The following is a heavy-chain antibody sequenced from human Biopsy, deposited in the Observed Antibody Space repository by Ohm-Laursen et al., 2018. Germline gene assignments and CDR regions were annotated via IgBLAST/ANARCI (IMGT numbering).Heavy chain of an antibody. CDR3: ARHPTGFWFDP. J-gene: IGHJ5*02. Sequence: PSDTLSLTCTVSGGSISSETNCWGWIRQPPGKGLEWIGSIFYGGITYYNPSLKSRVTISVDTSKNQFSLNLSSVTGADTAVYYCARHPTGFWFDPWGHGTLVTVSS. CDR2: IFYGGIT. D-gene: IGHD3-10*01. CDR1: GGSISSETNC. V-gene: IGHV4-39*01.